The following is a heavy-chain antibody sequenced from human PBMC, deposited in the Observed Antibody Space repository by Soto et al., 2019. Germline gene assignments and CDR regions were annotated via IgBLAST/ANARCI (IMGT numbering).Heavy chain of an antibody. D-gene: IGHD3-22*01. CDR2: ISTYNGNT. V-gene: IGHV1-18*01. Sequence: QVQLVQSGAEVKKPGASVKVSCKASGYTFTPYGMSWVRQAPGQGLDWMGWISTYNGNTKYAERLQGRVTMTTDTTTSTAYMELRSLRSDDTAVYYCARGPTDYYDNSGDYFLDYWGQGTLVTVSS. J-gene: IGHJ4*02. CDR1: GYTFTPYG. CDR3: ARGPTDYYDNSGDYFLDY.